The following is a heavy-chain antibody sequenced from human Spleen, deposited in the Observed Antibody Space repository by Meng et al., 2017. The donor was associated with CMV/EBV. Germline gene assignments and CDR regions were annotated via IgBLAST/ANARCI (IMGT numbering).Heavy chain of an antibody. J-gene: IGHJ4*02. CDR1: GFSFSDYY. D-gene: IGHD1-14*01. V-gene: IGHV3-11*04. Sequence: LRLASAACGFSFSDYYMTWVRQAPGKGLEWLSYIDGSGSTIHHADSVKGRFAISRDNAKNSLYLQMDSLRAEDTAIYYCARDAGMSRWGQGTLVTVSS. CDR3: ARDAGMSR. CDR2: IDGSGSTI.